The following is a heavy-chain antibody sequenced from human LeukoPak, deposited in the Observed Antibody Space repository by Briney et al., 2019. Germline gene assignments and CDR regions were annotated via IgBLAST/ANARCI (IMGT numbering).Heavy chain of an antibody. Sequence: AASVKVSCTVSGYTLTELSMHWVRQAPGKGLEWMGGFDPEDGETIYAQKFQGRVTMTEDTSTDTAYMELSSLRSEDTAVYYCATQPGGAMVGIFDYWGQGTLVTVSS. J-gene: IGHJ4*02. CDR1: GYTLTELS. D-gene: IGHD5-18*01. CDR2: FDPEDGET. V-gene: IGHV1-24*01. CDR3: ATQPGGAMVGIFDY.